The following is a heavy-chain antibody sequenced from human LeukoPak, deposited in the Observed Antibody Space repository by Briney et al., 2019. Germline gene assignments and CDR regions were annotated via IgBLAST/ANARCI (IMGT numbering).Heavy chain of an antibody. V-gene: IGHV3-9*01. CDR3: AKGLKYYYYYMDV. CDR2: ISWNSGSI. CDR1: GFTFDDYA. Sequence: GRSLRLSCAASGFTFDDYAMHWVRQAPGKGLEWVSGISWNSGSIGYADSVKGRFTISRDNAKNSLYLQMNSLRAEDTALYYCAKGLKYYYYYMDVWGKGTTVTVSS. D-gene: IGHD6-19*01. J-gene: IGHJ6*03.